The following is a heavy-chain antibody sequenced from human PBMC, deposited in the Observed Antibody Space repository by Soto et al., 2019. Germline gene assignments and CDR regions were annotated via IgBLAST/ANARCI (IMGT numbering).Heavy chain of an antibody. CDR1: GFTFSTYT. CDR3: ARELPPDL. V-gene: IGHV3-21*04. Sequence: AQLVESGGGLVKPGESLRLACAASGFTFSTYTLNWVRQAPGKGLEWVSSISTSGDSTYYEDSVKGRFTISRDNSKNTLYLQMNSLRAEDSALYYCARELPPDLWGQGTLVTVSS. J-gene: IGHJ5*02. CDR2: ISTSGDST.